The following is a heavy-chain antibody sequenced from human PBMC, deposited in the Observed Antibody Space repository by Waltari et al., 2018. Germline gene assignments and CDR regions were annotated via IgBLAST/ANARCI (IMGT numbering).Heavy chain of an antibody. CDR2: IFQSGYT. CDR3: ARKGRVSTMLDY. J-gene: IGHJ4*02. CDR1: GDSISNSNF. D-gene: IGHD5-12*01. V-gene: IGHV4-4*02. Sequence: QVQLQESGPGLVKPSGTLSLTCAVSGDSISNSNFWSWVRQPPGKGLEWMGEIFQSGYTKENPSLKSRVTISVDKSKNQFSMKVSSVTAADTAVYYCARKGRVSTMLDYWGQGTLVTVSS.